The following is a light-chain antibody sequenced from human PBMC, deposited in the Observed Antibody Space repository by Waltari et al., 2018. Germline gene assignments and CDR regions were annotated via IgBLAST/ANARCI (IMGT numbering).Light chain of an antibody. V-gene: IGKV4-1*01. CDR1: QSVLYSSNNKNY. Sequence: DIVMTQSPDSLAVSLGERATINCKSSQSVLYSSNNKNYLAWYQQKPGRPPKLLIYWASTRESGAPDRFSGSGSGTDFTLTISSLQAEDVAVYYCQQYYSTPRTFGQGTKVEIK. CDR2: WAS. J-gene: IGKJ1*01. CDR3: QQYYSTPRT.